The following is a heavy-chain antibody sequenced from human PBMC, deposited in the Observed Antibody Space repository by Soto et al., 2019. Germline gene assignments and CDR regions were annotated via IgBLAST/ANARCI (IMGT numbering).Heavy chain of an antibody. CDR1: GYTFTSYG. CDR2: ISAYNGNT. D-gene: IGHD2-2*01. Sequence: ASVKVSCKASGYTFTSYGISWVRQAPGQGLEWMGWISAYNGNTNYAQKLQGRVTMTTDTSTSTAYMELRSLRSDDTAVYYCARGSRYCSSTSCYAIDYRGQGTLVTVSS. CDR3: ARGSRYCSSTSCYAIDY. J-gene: IGHJ4*02. V-gene: IGHV1-18*01.